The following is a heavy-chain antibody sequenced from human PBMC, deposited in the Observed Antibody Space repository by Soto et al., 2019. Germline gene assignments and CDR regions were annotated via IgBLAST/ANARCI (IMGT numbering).Heavy chain of an antibody. J-gene: IGHJ5*02. CDR3: ARNGDSSDYRGWFDP. CDR1: EFTFSSYA. V-gene: IGHV3-66*01. D-gene: IGHD3-22*01. CDR2: IYSGGTT. Sequence: GGSLRLSCAASEFTFSSYAMSCVRQALGKGLEWVSVIYSGGTTYYADSVKGRFTISRDNSKNTLYLQMNSLRAEDTAVYYCARNGDSSDYRGWFDPWGQGTLVTVSS.